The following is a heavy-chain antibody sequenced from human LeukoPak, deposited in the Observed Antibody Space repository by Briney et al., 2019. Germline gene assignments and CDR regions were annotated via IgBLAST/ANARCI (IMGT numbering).Heavy chain of an antibody. V-gene: IGHV4-34*01. CDR3: ASGTVSSGYYYRYYYYMDV. Sequence: SETLSLTCAVYGGSFSVYYWSWIRQPPGRGLEWIGEINHSGNTNYNPSLKRRVTISVDTSKNQFSLKLSSVTAADTAVYYCASGTVSSGYYYRYYYYMDVWGKGTTVTVSS. D-gene: IGHD3-22*01. J-gene: IGHJ6*03. CDR2: INHSGNT. CDR1: GGSFSVYY.